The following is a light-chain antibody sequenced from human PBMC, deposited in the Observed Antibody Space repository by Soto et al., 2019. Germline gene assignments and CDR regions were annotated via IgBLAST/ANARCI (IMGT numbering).Light chain of an antibody. V-gene: IGLV2-14*01. CDR1: SSDVGGYNY. CDR2: EVT. J-gene: IGLJ1*01. Sequence: ALTQPASVSGSPGQSITISCTGTSSDVGGYNYVCWYQHHPGKAPKLMIYEVTTRPSGISNRFSGSKSGNTASLTISGLQAEDEADYYCSSYTSSTTFPWFFGTGTKLTVL. CDR3: SSYTSSTTFPWF.